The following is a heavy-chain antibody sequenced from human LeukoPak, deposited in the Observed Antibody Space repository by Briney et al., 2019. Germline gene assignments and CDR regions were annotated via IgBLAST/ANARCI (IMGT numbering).Heavy chain of an antibody. CDR1: GFTFDDYA. J-gene: IGHJ5*02. CDR3: ARDKYYYGSGSDGNWFDP. V-gene: IGHV3-9*01. Sequence: GGSLRLSCAASGFTFDDYAMHWVRQAPGKGLEWVSGISWNSGSIGYADSVKGRFTISRDNAKNSLYLQMNSLRAADTAVYYCARDKYYYGSGSDGNWFDPWGQGTLVTVSS. D-gene: IGHD3-10*01. CDR2: ISWNSGSI.